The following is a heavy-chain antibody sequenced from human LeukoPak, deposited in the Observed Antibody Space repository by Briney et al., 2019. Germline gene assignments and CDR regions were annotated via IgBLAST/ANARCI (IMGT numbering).Heavy chain of an antibody. CDR1: GFTFSSYW. CDR3: ARESGSVTSEVDFDY. D-gene: IGHD4-17*01. V-gene: IGHV3-7*01. J-gene: IGHJ4*02. Sequence: GGSLRLSCAASGFTFSSYWMSWVRQAPGKGLEWVAPIRQDGSQKCYVDSVKGRFTISRDNAKNSLYLQMNSLRAEDTAVYYCARESGSVTSEVDFDYWGQGTLVTVSS. CDR2: IRQDGSQK.